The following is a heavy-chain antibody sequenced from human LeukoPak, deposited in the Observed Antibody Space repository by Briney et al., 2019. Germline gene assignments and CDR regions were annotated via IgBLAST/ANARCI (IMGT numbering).Heavy chain of an antibody. V-gene: IGHV4-34*01. CDR3: ARARDYYDSSGYYNY. CDR2: INHSGST. Sequence: PSETLSLTCAVYGGSFSGYYWSWIRQPPGKGLEWIGEINHSGSTNYNPSLKSRLTISVDTSKNQFSLKLSPVTAADTAVYYCARARDYYDSSGYYNYWGQGTLVTVSS. J-gene: IGHJ4*02. CDR1: GGSFSGYY. D-gene: IGHD3-22*01.